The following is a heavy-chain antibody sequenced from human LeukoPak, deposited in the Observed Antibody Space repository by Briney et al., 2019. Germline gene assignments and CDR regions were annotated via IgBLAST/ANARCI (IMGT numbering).Heavy chain of an antibody. D-gene: IGHD3-10*01. Sequence: ASVKVSCKASGYTFTSYGISWVRQAPGQGLEWMGWISVHTGTTNYTQKLQGRVTMTTDTSTSTPYMELRSLRSDDTAVYYCARMARIWFGESWYNWFDPWGQGTLVTVSS. J-gene: IGHJ5*02. CDR3: ARMARIWFGESWYNWFDP. CDR2: ISVHTGTT. V-gene: IGHV1-18*01. CDR1: GYTFTSYG.